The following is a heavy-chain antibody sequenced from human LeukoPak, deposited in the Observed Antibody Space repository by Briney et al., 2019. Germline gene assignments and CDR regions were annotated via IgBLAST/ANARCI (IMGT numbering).Heavy chain of an antibody. J-gene: IGHJ4*02. V-gene: IGHV4-59*08. CDR2: IYYSGST. CDR3: ASDYYDSSGLPGY. D-gene: IGHD3-22*01. CDR1: GGSISSYY. Sequence: KSSETLSLTCTVSGGSISSYYWSWIRQPPRKGLEWIGYIYYSGSTNYNPSLKSRVTISVDTSKNQFSLKLSSVTAADTAVYYCASDYYDSSGLPGYWGQGTLVTVSS.